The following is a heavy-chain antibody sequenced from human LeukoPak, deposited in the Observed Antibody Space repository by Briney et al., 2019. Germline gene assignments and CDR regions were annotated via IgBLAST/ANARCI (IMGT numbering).Heavy chain of an antibody. D-gene: IGHD3-10*01. J-gene: IGHJ4*02. CDR3: ARVWVGYYGSGSYPDY. Sequence: IYYSGSTNYNPSLKSRVTISVDTSKNQFSLKLSSVTAADTAVCYCARVWVGYYGSGSYPDYWGQGTLVTVSS. V-gene: IGHV4-59*08. CDR2: IYYSGST.